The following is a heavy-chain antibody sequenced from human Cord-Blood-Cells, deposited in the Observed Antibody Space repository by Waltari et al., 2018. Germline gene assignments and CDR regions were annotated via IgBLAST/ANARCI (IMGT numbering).Heavy chain of an antibody. CDR2: MNPNSGNT. Sequence: QVQLVQSGSAVKKPGASVRVSCKTSGSTFTSYDINWMRQATGQGLEWMGWMNPNSGNTGYAQKFQGRVTITRNTSISTAYMELSSLRSEDTAVYYCARVNLYNWFDPWGQGTLVTVSS. J-gene: IGHJ5*02. CDR1: GSTFTSYD. CDR3: ARVNLYNWFDP. V-gene: IGHV1-8*03.